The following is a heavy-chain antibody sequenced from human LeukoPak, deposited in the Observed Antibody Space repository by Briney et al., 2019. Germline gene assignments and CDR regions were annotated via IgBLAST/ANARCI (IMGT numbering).Heavy chain of an antibody. CDR3: ARDGLVYCSGGSCYGPNYYYYMDV. CDR2: ISSSGSTI. V-gene: IGHV3-48*03. D-gene: IGHD2-15*01. Sequence: PGGSLRLSCAASGFTFSSYEMNWVRQAPGKGLEWVSYISSSGSTIYYADSVKGRFTISRDNAKNSLYLQMNSLRAEDTAVYYCARDGLVYCSGGSCYGPNYYYYMDVWGKGTTVTVSS. J-gene: IGHJ6*03. CDR1: GFTFSSYE.